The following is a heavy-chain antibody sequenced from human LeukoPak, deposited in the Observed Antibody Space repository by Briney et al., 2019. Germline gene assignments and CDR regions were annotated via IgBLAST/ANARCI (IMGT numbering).Heavy chain of an antibody. CDR2: IYYSGST. J-gene: IGHJ3*02. D-gene: IGHD3-3*01. CDR3: ARDQAIFAAFDI. CDR1: GGSISSYY. Sequence: SETLSLTCTVSGGSISSYYWSWIRQPLGKGLEWIGYIYYSGSTNYNPSLKSRVTISVDTSKNQFSLKLSSVTAADTAVYYCARDQAIFAAFDIWGQGTMVTVSS. V-gene: IGHV4-59*01.